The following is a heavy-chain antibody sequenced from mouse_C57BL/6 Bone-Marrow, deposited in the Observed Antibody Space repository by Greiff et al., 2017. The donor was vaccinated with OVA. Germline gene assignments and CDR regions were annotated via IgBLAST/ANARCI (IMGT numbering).Heavy chain of an antibody. J-gene: IGHJ3*01. D-gene: IGHD2-4*01. CDR3: TLYYDYDPWFAY. CDR2: ISSGGDYI. V-gene: IGHV5-9-1*02. Sequence: EVHLVESGEGLVKPGGSLKLSCAASGFTFSSYAMSWVRQTPEKRLEWVAYISSGGDYISYADTVKGRFTISRDNARNTLYLQMSSLKSEDTAMYYCTLYYDYDPWFAYWGQGTLVTVSA. CDR1: GFTFSSYA.